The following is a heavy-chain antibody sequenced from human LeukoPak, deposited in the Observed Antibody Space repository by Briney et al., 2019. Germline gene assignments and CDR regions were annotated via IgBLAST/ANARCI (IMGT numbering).Heavy chain of an antibody. CDR2: ISAYNGNT. J-gene: IGHJ4*02. Sequence: ASVKVSCKASGYTFTSYGISWVRQAPGQGLEWMGWISAYNGNTNYAQKLQGRVTMTTDTPTSTAYMELRSLRSDDTAVYYCARVPRYYYDSSGYLDYWGQGTLVTVSS. D-gene: IGHD3-22*01. CDR1: GYTFTSYG. CDR3: ARVPRYYYDSSGYLDY. V-gene: IGHV1-18*01.